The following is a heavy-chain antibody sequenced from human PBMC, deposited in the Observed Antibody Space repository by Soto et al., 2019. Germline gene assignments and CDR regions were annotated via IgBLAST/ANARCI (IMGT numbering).Heavy chain of an antibody. D-gene: IGHD6-13*01. CDR2: MNPNSGNT. CDR1: GYTFTSYD. V-gene: IGHV1-8*01. CDR3: AGVRGFIAAAGTAYYYYGMDV. J-gene: IGHJ6*02. Sequence: ASVKVSCKASGYTFTSYDINWVRQATGQGLEWMGWMNPNSGNTGYAQKFQGRVTMTRNTSISTAYMELSSLRSEDTGVYYCAGVRGFIAAAGTAYYYYGMDVWG.